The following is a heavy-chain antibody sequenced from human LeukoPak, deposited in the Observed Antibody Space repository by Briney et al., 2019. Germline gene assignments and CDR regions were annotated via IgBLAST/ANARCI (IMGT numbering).Heavy chain of an antibody. D-gene: IGHD3-22*01. V-gene: IGHV3-53*01. Sequence: GGSLRLSCAASGFTVSSNYMSWVRQAPGKGLEWVSVIYSGGSTYYADSVKGRFTISRDNSKNTLYLQMNSLRAEDTAVYYCARGPTYYYDSSGYSDYWGQGTLATVSS. CDR1: GFTVSSNY. CDR2: IYSGGST. CDR3: ARGPTYYYDSSGYSDY. J-gene: IGHJ4*02.